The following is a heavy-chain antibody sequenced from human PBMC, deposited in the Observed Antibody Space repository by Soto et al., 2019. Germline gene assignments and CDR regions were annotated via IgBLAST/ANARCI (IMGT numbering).Heavy chain of an antibody. V-gene: IGHV1-18*01. J-gene: IGHJ4*02. CDR2: ISTNNGKT. Sequence: QVQLVQSGAEVKKPGASVKVSCKASGYTFTSYGISWVRQAPGQGLEWMGWISTNNGKTIYAQKFQGRVTVTTDTSTTKAYMELRSLRSNDTAIYYCASVVGTRPFDYWAQGTLVTVSS. CDR1: GYTFTSYG. D-gene: IGHD1-26*01. CDR3: ASVVGTRPFDY.